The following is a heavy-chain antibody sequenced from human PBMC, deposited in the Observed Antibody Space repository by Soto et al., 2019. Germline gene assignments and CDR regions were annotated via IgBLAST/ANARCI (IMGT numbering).Heavy chain of an antibody. CDR1: GFTFSSYG. J-gene: IGHJ4*02. CDR3: AKDTWRLQPIATYFDY. Sequence: GGSLRLSCAASGFTFSSYGMHWVRQAPGKGLEWVAVISYDGSNKYYADSVKGRFTISRDNSKNTLYLQMNSLRAEDTAVYYCAKDTWRLQPIATYFDYWGQGTLVTVSS. V-gene: IGHV3-30*18. CDR2: ISYDGSNK. D-gene: IGHD6-25*01.